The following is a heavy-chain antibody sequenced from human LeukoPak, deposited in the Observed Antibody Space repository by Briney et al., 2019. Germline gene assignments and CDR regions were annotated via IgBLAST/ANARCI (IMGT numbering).Heavy chain of an antibody. J-gene: IGHJ4*02. V-gene: IGHV3-21*04. CDR3: ARSMTTITTSGANDY. CDR1: GFTFSSYN. CDR2: ISSSSSYI. D-gene: IGHD4-11*01. Sequence: PGGSLRLSCAASGFTFSSYNMNWVRQAPGKGLEWVSSISSSSSYIYYADSVKGRFTISRDNAKNSLYLQMHSLRAEDTALYYCARSMTTITTSGANDYWGQGTLVTVSS.